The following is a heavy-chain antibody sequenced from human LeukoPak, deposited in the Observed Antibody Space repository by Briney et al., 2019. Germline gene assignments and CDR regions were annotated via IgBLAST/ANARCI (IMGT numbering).Heavy chain of an antibody. Sequence: PSETLSLTCAVYGGSFSGYYWSWIRQPPGKGLEWIGEINHSGNTNSNPSLKSRVTMSVDTSKNQFSLKLSSVTAADTAVYYCARYDFWSGYYWGGGWGQGTLVTVSS. D-gene: IGHD3-3*01. CDR3: ARYDFWSGYYWGGG. J-gene: IGHJ4*02. V-gene: IGHV4-34*10. CDR1: GGSFSGYY. CDR2: INHSGNT.